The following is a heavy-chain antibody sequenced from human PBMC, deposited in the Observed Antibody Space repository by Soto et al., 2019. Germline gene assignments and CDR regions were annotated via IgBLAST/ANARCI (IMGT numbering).Heavy chain of an antibody. CDR3: VTYFYDSSGYYDFDY. CDR2: MNPNSGNT. V-gene: IGHV1-8*01. Sequence: ASVKVSCKASGYTFTSYDISYDINWVRQATGQGLEWMGWMNPNSGNTGYAQKFQGRVTMTRNTSISTAYMELSSLRSEDTALYYCVTYFYDSSGYYDFDYWGQGTLVTVSS. J-gene: IGHJ4*02. D-gene: IGHD3-22*01. CDR1: GYTFTSYDISYD.